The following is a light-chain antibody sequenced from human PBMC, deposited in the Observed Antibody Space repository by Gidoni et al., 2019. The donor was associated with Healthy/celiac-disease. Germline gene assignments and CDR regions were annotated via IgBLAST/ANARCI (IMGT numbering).Light chain of an antibody. J-gene: IGKJ5*01. CDR3: QQRSNWII. CDR2: DAS. Sequence: EIVLTQSPATLSLSPWERATLSCRASQSVSSYLAWYQQKPGQAPRLLIYDASNRATGIPARFSGSGSGTDFTLTISSLEPEDFVGYYCQQRSNWIIFGQGTRLEIK. CDR1: QSVSSY. V-gene: IGKV3-11*01.